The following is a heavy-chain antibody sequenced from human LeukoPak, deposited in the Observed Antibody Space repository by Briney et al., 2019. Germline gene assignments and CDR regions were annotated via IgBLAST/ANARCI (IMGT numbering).Heavy chain of an antibody. J-gene: IGHJ4*02. CDR1: GGSISSYY. V-gene: IGHV4-59*01. CDR2: IYYSGST. CDR3: ARAKRGHDY. D-gene: IGHD3-3*01. Sequence: PSETLSLTCTVSGGSISSYYWSWIRQPPGKGLEWIGYIYYSGSTNYNPSLKSRVTISVDTSKNQFSLPLRSVTAADTAVYYCARAKRGHDYWGQGTLVTVSS.